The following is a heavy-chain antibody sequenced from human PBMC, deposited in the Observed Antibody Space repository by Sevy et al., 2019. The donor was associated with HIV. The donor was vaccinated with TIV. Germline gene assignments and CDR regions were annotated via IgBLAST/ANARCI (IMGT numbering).Heavy chain of an antibody. Sequence: SETLSLTCAVYGGSFSGYYWSWIRQPPGKGLEWIGEINHSGSINYNPSLKSRVTISVDTSKNQFSLKLSSVTAADTAVYYCARHCSSTSCSHAFDIWGQGTMVTVSS. D-gene: IGHD2-2*01. CDR2: INHSGSI. CDR3: ARHCSSTSCSHAFDI. J-gene: IGHJ3*02. V-gene: IGHV4-34*01. CDR1: GGSFSGYY.